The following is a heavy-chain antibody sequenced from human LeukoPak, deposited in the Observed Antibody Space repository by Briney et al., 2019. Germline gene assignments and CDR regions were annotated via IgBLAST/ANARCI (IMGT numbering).Heavy chain of an antibody. CDR1: GGSISSGGYS. CDR3: ARTRQQLVSNWFDP. CDR2: IYYSGST. D-gene: IGHD6-13*01. V-gene: IGHV4-31*03. Sequence: PSETLSPTCTVSGGSISSGGYSWSWIRQHPGKGLEWIGYIYYSGSTYYNPSLKSRVTISVDTSKNQFSLKLSSVTAADTAVYYCARTRQQLVSNWFDPWGQGTLVTVSS. J-gene: IGHJ5*02.